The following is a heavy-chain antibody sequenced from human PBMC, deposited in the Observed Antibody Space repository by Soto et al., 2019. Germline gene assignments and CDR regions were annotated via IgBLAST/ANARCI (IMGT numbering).Heavy chain of an antibody. CDR3: VREKDSSGWYSFDS. CDR1: GFTFSRYD. Sequence: EVELVESGGGLVQPGGSLRLSCAASGFTFSRYDMHWVRQPTGKGLEWVSGIGSAGDTYYPGSVKGRFTISREDAKNSLYLQMNSLRAEDTAVYYCVREKDSSGWYSFDSWGRGTLVTVSP. CDR2: IGSAGDT. J-gene: IGHJ4*02. D-gene: IGHD6-19*01. V-gene: IGHV3-13*01.